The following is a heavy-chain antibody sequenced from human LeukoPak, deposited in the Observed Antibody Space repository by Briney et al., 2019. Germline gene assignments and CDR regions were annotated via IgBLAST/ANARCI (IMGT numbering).Heavy chain of an antibody. CDR3: ARDPYYYDSSGYYRD. J-gene: IGHJ4*02. CDR2: INPNSGGT. Sequence: ASVKVSCKASGYTFTGYYMHWVRQAPGQGLEWMGRINPNSGGTNYAQKFQGRVTITTDESTSTAYMELSSLRSEDTAVYYCARDPYYYDSSGYYRDWGQGTLVTVSS. CDR1: GYTFTGYY. V-gene: IGHV1-2*06. D-gene: IGHD3-22*01.